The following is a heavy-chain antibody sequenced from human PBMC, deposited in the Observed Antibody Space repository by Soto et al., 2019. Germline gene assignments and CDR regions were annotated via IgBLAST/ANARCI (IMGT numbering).Heavy chain of an antibody. V-gene: IGHV1-69*01. Sequence: QVQLVQSGAEVKKPGSSVKVSCKASGGTFSSYAISWVRQAPGQGLEWMGGIIPIFGTANYAQKFQGRVTITADESTSTDYMELSSLRSEDTAVYYCAREGGNSGYENDAFDIWGQGTMVTVSS. J-gene: IGHJ3*02. D-gene: IGHD5-12*01. CDR2: IIPIFGTA. CDR3: AREGGNSGYENDAFDI. CDR1: GGTFSSYA.